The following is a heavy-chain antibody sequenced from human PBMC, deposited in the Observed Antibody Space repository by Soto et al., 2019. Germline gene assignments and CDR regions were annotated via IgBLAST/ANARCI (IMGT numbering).Heavy chain of an antibody. Sequence: QVQLQESGPGLVKPSQTLSLTCTVSGGSISSGDYYWSWIRQHPGKGLEWIGYIYYSGSTYYNPSLKSRVTLSVDTSKNQFSLKLSSVTAADTAVYYCARWWSGSRQGFDPWGQGPLVTVSS. CDR3: ARWWSGSRQGFDP. V-gene: IGHV4-31*03. CDR2: IYYSGST. D-gene: IGHD3-3*01. J-gene: IGHJ5*02. CDR1: GGSISSGDYY.